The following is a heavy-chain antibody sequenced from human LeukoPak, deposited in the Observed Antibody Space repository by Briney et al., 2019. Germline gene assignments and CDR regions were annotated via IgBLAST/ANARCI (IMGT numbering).Heavy chain of an antibody. Sequence: ASVKVSCKASGYTFTSYYMHWVRQAPGQGLEWMGRINPNSGGTNYAQKFQGRVTITTDESTSTAYMELSSLRSEDTAVYYCAREGNYVSRYFDYWGQGTLVTVSS. D-gene: IGHD4-11*01. CDR1: GYTFTSYY. J-gene: IGHJ4*02. CDR2: INPNSGGT. V-gene: IGHV1-2*06. CDR3: AREGNYVSRYFDY.